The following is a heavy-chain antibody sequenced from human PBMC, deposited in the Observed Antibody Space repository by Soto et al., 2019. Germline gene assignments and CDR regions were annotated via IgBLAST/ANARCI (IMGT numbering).Heavy chain of an antibody. V-gene: IGHV3-23*01. Sequence: EVQLLESGGGLVQPGGSLRLSCAASGFTFSSYAMNWVRQAPGKGLEWVSVTSGSGGSTYSADSVKRRFTISRDNSKNTLYLQMNSLRAEDTAVYYCAKARYGDGRGFDYWGQGTLVTVSS. D-gene: IGHD4-17*01. CDR1: GFTFSSYA. CDR2: TSGSGGST. CDR3: AKARYGDGRGFDY. J-gene: IGHJ4*02.